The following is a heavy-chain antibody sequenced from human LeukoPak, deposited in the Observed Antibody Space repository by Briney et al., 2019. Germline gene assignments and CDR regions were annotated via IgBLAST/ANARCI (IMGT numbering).Heavy chain of an antibody. CDR1: GFTFTSYS. Sequence: HAGGSLRLSCAASGFTFTSYSMNWVRQPPGKGREWVSTISGGGGSTYYAGSVKGRFTISRDNSKNTLYLQVNSLRAEDTAVYYCAKGGKWDVTPFDYWGQGTLVTVSS. D-gene: IGHD1-26*01. CDR3: AKGGKWDVTPFDY. CDR2: ISGGGGST. V-gene: IGHV3-23*01. J-gene: IGHJ4*02.